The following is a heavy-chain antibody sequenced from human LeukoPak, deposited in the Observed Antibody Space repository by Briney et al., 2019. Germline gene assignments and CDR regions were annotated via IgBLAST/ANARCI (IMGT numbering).Heavy chain of an antibody. CDR3: ARDTTLASGMQF. V-gene: IGHV4-4*07. Sequence: KPSETLSLTCTVSGCSISSYYWSWIRQPAGKGLECIGRIYTSGNTNYNPSLKSRVTISVDKSKNQFSLRLRPVTAADTPVYYCARDTTLASGMQFWGQGALVTVSS. CDR1: GCSISSYY. D-gene: IGHD1-1*01. J-gene: IGHJ4*02. CDR2: IYTSGNT.